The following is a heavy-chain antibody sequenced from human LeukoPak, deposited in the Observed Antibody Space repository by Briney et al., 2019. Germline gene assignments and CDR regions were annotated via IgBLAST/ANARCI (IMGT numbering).Heavy chain of an antibody. J-gene: IGHJ6*02. D-gene: IGHD5-18*01. CDR2: IWYDGTNK. V-gene: IGHV3-33*01. Sequence: GRSLRLSCAASGFTFSTYGMHWVRQAPGKGLEWVAVIWYDGTNKYYADSVKGRFTISRENAKNSLYLQMNSLRAGDTAVYYCARGYYYYYYGMDVWGQGTTVTVSS. CDR1: GFTFSTYG. CDR3: ARGYYYYYYGMDV.